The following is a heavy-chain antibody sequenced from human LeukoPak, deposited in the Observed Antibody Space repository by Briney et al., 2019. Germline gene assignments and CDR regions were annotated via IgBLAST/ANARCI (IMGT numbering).Heavy chain of an antibody. CDR1: GFTFSNFE. CDR2: IDTSATSM. D-gene: IGHD2-2*03. J-gene: IGHJ4*02. CDR3: VTDRPGVMDFDF. Sequence: QPGGSLRLSCAVSGFTFSNFEMSWVRQAPGKGLEWVSHIDTSATSMHYADSVKGRFTISRDNAKNSLFLQMNSLRAEDTAVYYCVTDRPGVMDFDFWGQGTLVTVSS. V-gene: IGHV3-48*03.